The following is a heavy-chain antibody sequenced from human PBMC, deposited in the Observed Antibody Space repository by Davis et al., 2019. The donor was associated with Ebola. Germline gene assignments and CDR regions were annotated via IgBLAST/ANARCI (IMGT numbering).Heavy chain of an antibody. CDR2: IRSSDITI. CDR3: ARDKRSSWYGGMDV. Sequence: GGSLRLSCAASGFTLSAYYMSWIRQAPGKGLEWVSSIRSSDITIYYSDPVKGRFTVSRDNAKNSLYLQMNSLRAEDTAVYYCARDKRSSWYGGMDVWGQGTTVTVSS. D-gene: IGHD6-19*01. V-gene: IGHV3-11*01. CDR1: GFTLSAYY. J-gene: IGHJ6*02.